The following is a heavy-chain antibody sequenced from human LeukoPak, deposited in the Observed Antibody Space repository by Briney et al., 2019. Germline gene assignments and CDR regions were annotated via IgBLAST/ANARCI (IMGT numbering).Heavy chain of an antibody. CDR1: GFTFSSYS. J-gene: IGHJ4*02. CDR3: ARLAGRADYFDY. Sequence: GGSLRLSCAASGFTFSSYSMNWVRQAPGKGLEWVSSISSSSSYIYYADSVKGRFTISRDNAKNSLYLQMNSLRAEDTAVYYCARLAGRADYFDYWGQGTLVTVSS. V-gene: IGHV3-21*04. CDR2: ISSSSSYI. D-gene: IGHD6-13*01.